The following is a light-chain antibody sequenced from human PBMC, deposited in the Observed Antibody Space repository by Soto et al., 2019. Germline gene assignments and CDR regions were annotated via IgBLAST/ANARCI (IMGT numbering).Light chain of an antibody. Sequence: EIVLTQSPGTLSLSPGERATLSCRASQSVSNNYFAWYQQKPGRALRLLIDGASTRATGTPDRFSGSGSGTDFTLTISRLEPEDVAVYYCQQYEAVVTFGQGTKVDI. CDR1: QSVSNNY. V-gene: IGKV3-20*01. J-gene: IGKJ1*01. CDR2: GAS. CDR3: QQYEAVVT.